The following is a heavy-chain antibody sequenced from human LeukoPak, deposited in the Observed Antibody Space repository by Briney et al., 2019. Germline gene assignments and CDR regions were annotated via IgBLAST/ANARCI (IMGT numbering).Heavy chain of an antibody. CDR1: GGSISSGGYY. J-gene: IGHJ4*02. V-gene: IGHV4-30-2*01. CDR2: IYHSGST. D-gene: IGHD5-12*01. Sequence: YPSETLSLTCTVSGGSISSGGYYWSWIRQPPGKGLEWIGYIYHSGSTYYNPSLKSRVTISVDRSKNQFSLKLSSVTAADTAVYYCARKSRDYYSGYDYDEFDYWGQGTLVTVSS. CDR3: ARKSRDYYSGYDYDEFDY.